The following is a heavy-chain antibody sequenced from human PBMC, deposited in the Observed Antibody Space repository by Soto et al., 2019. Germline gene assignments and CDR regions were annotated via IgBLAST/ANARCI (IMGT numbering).Heavy chain of an antibody. V-gene: IGHV5-51*01. CDR3: AAGYSTGLDAFDI. J-gene: IGHJ3*02. CDR1: GYNFANYW. Sequence: GESLKISCKGSGYNFANYWIGWVRQMPGKGLEWMGMIFPGDSDTKNSPSLQGQITMSVDRSNSSAYLQWRSLKASDTAMYYCAAGYSTGLDAFDIWGQGTMVTVSS. CDR2: IFPGDSDT. D-gene: IGHD6-19*01.